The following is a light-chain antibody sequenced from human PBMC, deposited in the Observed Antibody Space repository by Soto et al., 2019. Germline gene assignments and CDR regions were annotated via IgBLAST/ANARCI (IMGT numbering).Light chain of an antibody. CDR3: QHYNNWPPYT. CDR1: QRISSN. Sequence: EIVMTQSPDTLSVSPGERATLSCRASQRISSNLAWYQQKPGPAPRLLIYGASTRATGVPARFSGSGSETDFTLTISNLQSEDCAVYYCQHYNNWPPYTFGQGTKVDIK. J-gene: IGKJ2*01. CDR2: GAS. V-gene: IGKV3D-15*01.